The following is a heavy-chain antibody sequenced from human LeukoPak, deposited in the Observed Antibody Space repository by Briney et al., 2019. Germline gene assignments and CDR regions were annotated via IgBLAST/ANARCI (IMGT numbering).Heavy chain of an antibody. J-gene: IGHJ6*03. CDR2: INPSGGST. Sequence: VASVKVSCKASGYTFTSYYMHWVRQAPGQGLEWMGIINPSGGSTSYAQKFQGRVTMTRDMSTSTVYMELSSLSSEDTAVYYCAREMFHCSGGSCCGRDYYYYYCMDVWGKGTTVTVSS. CDR1: GYTFTSYY. D-gene: IGHD2-15*01. CDR3: AREMFHCSGGSCCGRDYYYYYCMDV. V-gene: IGHV1-46*01.